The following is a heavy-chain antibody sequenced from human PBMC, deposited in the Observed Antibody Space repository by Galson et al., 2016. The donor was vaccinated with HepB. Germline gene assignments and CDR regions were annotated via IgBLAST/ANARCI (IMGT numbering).Heavy chain of an antibody. CDR1: NGSISNNYW. CDR3: ARGTLGTTASMAFDY. Sequence: ETLSLTCSVSNGSISNNYWWSWVRQSPGNELEWIGEIYQTGTANYNPSFTSRATISVDKSKNQISLRLNSVTAADTAVYYCARGTLGTTASMAFDYWGQGTLVSVSS. J-gene: IGHJ4*02. V-gene: IGHV4-4*02. CDR2: IYQTGTA. D-gene: IGHD1-26*01.